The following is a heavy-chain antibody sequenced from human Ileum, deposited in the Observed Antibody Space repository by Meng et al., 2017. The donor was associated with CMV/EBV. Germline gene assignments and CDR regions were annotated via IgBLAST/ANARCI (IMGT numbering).Heavy chain of an antibody. CDR1: GFTFSGYA. CDR3: VRDRGSTTYYFDY. Sequence: GRLVGAGGGVAQPGRSRRLSLAASGFTFSGYAMHWVRQAPGKGLEWVADISYDGSNQYYGDSVKGRFTITRDNSKNTLYLQMNSLTTEDTAVYYCVRDRGSTTYYFDYWGQGTLVTVSS. D-gene: IGHD2-2*01. CDR2: ISYDGSNQ. J-gene: IGHJ4*02. V-gene: IGHV3-30*04.